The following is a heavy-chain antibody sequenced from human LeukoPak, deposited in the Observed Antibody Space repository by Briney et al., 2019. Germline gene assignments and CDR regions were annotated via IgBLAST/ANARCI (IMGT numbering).Heavy chain of an antibody. V-gene: IGHV3-23*01. D-gene: IGHD5-12*01. CDR1: GFTFSSYA. J-gene: IGHJ4*02. Sequence: PGGSLRLSCAASGFTFSSYAMSWVRQAPGKGLEWVSAISGSGGTTYYADSVKGRSTISRDSSKNTLFLQMNSLRAEDTALYYCAKAVGGYDYDNWGQGTLVTVSS. CDR3: AKAVGGYDYDN. CDR2: ISGSGGTT.